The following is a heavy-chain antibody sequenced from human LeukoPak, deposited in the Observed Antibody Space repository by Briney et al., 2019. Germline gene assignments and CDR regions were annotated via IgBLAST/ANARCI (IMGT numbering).Heavy chain of an antibody. CDR2: IIPIFGTA. V-gene: IGHV1-69*06. CDR1: GGTFSSYA. CDR3: ARDLGYSSSSDY. Sequence: ASVKVSCKASGGTFSSYAISWVRQAPGQGLEWMGGIIPIFGTANYAQKFQGRVTITADKSTSTAYMELSSLRSEDTAVYYCARDLGYSSSSDYWGQGTLVTVSS. D-gene: IGHD6-6*01. J-gene: IGHJ4*02.